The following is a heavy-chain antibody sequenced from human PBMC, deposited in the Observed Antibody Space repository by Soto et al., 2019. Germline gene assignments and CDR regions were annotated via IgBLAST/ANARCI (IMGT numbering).Heavy chain of an antibody. CDR2: ITGSGGST. CDR1: GFTFSSYA. CDR3: AKDSLLGWFGDYPYFDY. V-gene: IGHV3-23*01. J-gene: IGHJ4*02. Sequence: GGSLRLSCAASGFTFSSYAMSWVRQAPGMGLEWVSAITGSGGSTYYADSVKGRFTISRDNSKNTLYLQMNSMRAEDTALYYCAKDSLLGWFGDYPYFDYWGQGTLVTVSS. D-gene: IGHD3-10*01.